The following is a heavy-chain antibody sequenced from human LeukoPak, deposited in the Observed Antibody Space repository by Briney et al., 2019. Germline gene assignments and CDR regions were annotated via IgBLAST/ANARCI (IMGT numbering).Heavy chain of an antibody. CDR1: GGTFSSYT. CDR3: ARDLGYYDSSGYFDY. D-gene: IGHD3-22*01. CDR2: IIPILGIA. J-gene: IGHJ4*02. Sequence: SVKVSCKASGGTFSSYTISWVRQAPGQGLEWMGRIIPILGIANYAQKFQGRVTITADKSTSTAYMELSSLRSEDAAVYYCARDLGYYDSSGYFDYWGQGTLVTVSS. V-gene: IGHV1-69*04.